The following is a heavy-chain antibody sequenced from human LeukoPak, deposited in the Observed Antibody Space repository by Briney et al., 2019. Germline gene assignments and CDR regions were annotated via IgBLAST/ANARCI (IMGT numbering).Heavy chain of an antibody. Sequence: QSGGSLRLSCAASGLTFSSNAMRWVRQAPGKGLEWVSGISGRAVSTYYADSVKGRFTISRDNSKNTLYLQMNSLRAEDTAVYYCAKDRANFGYWGQGTLVTVSS. V-gene: IGHV3-23*01. J-gene: IGHJ4*02. CDR2: ISGRAVST. CDR1: GLTFSSNA. CDR3: AKDRANFGY.